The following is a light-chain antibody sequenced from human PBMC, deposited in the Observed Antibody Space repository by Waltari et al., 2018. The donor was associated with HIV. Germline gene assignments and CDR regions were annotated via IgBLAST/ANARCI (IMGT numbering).Light chain of an antibody. CDR2: QDS. J-gene: IGLJ3*02. Sequence: SFELTQPPSVSVSSGQTANIACSGNELAHNYVSWYQQRSGQSPLLVMFQDSKRPSGIPERFSGSKSGNTATLTITEAQPLDEGQYSCQAWDSGTVVFGGGTNLSVL. CDR3: QAWDSGTVV. CDR1: ELAHNY. V-gene: IGLV3-1*01.